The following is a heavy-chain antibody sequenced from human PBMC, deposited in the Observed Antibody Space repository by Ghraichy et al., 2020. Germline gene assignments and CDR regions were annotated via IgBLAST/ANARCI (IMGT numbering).Heavy chain of an antibody. V-gene: IGHV3-15*04. CDR2: SVTRNEGVTS. J-gene: IGHJ6*02. D-gene: IGHD3-3*01. CDR1: GFSFTDAW. Sequence: GGSLRLSCTVSGFSFTDAWMSWVRQAPGKGLEWVGRSVTRNEGVTSQYAAPAKGRFTISRDDSTNTLYLQMNSLRTDDTGVYYCTKDSRKLRPGRTIAGVVIRWDFSYYYGMAVWGQGTTVTVSS. CDR3: TKDSRKLRPGRTIAGVVIRWDFSYYYGMAV.